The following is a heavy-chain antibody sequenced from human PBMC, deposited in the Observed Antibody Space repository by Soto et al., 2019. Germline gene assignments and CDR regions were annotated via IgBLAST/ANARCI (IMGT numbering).Heavy chain of an antibody. J-gene: IGHJ4*02. CDR3: ARGRDIVVVPAAMEQTYYFDY. CDR2: INHSGST. CDR1: GGSFSGYY. V-gene: IGHV4-34*01. Sequence: SETLSLTCAVYGGSFSGYYWSWIRQPPGKGLEWIGEINHSGSTNYNPSLKSRVTISVDTSKNQFSLKLSSVTAADTAVYYCARGRDIVVVPAAMEQTYYFDYWGQGTLVTVSS. D-gene: IGHD2-2*01.